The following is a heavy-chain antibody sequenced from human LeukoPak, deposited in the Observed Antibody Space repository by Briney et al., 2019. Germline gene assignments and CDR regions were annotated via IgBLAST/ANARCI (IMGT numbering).Heavy chain of an antibody. Sequence: PGGSLRLSRAGSVFTFSNYSMSWVRQAPGRGLEGVSATCKSGGSTYYAYSVRGRFTISRDKSKNTMFLEMNSLRAEDTAVYYCAKDMESAYDCSGYYSPFDSWAQGTLVTVSS. CDR1: VFTFSNYS. D-gene: IGHD3-22*01. CDR2: TCKSGGST. V-gene: IGHV3-23*01. J-gene: IGHJ4*02. CDR3: AKDMESAYDCSGYYSPFDS.